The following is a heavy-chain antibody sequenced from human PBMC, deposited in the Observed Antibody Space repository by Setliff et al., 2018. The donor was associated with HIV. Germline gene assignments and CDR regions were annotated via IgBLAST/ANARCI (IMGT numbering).Heavy chain of an antibody. CDR3: ARGVGEYYNFWSGYPAWYFDL. CDR1: GGSISSYY. V-gene: IGHV4-59*01. J-gene: IGHJ2*01. D-gene: IGHD3-3*01. CDR2: IYYSGST. Sequence: PSETLSLTCTVSGGSISSYYWSWIRQPPGKGLEWIGYIYYSGSTNYNPSLKSRVTISVDTSKNQFSLNLSSVTAADTAVYYCARGVGEYYNFWSGYPAWYFDLWG.